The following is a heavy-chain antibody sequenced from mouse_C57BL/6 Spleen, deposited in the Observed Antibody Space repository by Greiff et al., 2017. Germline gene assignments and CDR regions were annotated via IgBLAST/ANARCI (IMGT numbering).Heavy chain of an antibody. V-gene: IGHV3-6*01. CDR3: AREGGEDYAY. Sequence: EVQLQESGPGLVKPSQSLSLTCSVTGYSITSGYYWNWIRQFPGNKLEWMGYISYDGSNNYNPSLQNRISITRDTSKNQFFLKLNSVTTEDTATYYCAREGGEDYAYWGQGTSVTVSS. CDR1: GYSITSGYY. D-gene: IGHD2-4*01. J-gene: IGHJ4*01. CDR2: ISYDGSN.